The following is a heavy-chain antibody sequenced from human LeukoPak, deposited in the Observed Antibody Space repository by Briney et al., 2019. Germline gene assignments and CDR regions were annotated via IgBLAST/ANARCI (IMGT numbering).Heavy chain of an antibody. J-gene: IGHJ5*02. CDR2: IIPIFGTA. D-gene: IGHD1-7*01. V-gene: IGHV1-69*05. CDR3: ARDNYAGANWFDP. Sequence: SVKVSCKASGGTFSSYAISWVRQAPGQGLEWMGGIIPIFGTANYAQKFQGRVTITTDESTSTAYMELSSLRSEDTAVYHCARDNYAGANWFDPWGQGTLVTVSS. CDR1: GGTFSSYA.